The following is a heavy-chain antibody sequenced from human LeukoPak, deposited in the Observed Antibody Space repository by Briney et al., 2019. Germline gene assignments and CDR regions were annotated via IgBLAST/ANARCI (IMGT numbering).Heavy chain of an antibody. Sequence: GGSLRLSCAASGFTFSSYWMSWVRQAPGKGLEWLANIKQDGSEKYYVDSVKGRFTISRDNAKNSLYLQMNSLRAEDTAVYYCARGQRYCTNGVCYNKYYYYGMDVWGQGTTVTVSS. J-gene: IGHJ6*02. CDR3: ARGQRYCTNGVCYNKYYYYGMDV. V-gene: IGHV3-7*01. CDR2: IKQDGSEK. D-gene: IGHD2-8*01. CDR1: GFTFSSYW.